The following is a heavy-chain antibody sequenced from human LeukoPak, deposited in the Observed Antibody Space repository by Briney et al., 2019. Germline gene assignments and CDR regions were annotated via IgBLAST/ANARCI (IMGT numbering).Heavy chain of an antibody. J-gene: IGHJ4*02. D-gene: IGHD2-2*01. CDR1: RFTFTSYA. CDR2: ISSSGGST. Sequence: GGSLRLSCAASRFTFTSYAMNWVRQAPGRGLEWVSAISSSGGSTYYADSVKGRFTISRDSSKNTLYLQMNSLRAEDTAVYYCAKQIPAVKSFDYWGQGTLVTVSS. CDR3: AKQIPAVKSFDY. V-gene: IGHV3-23*01.